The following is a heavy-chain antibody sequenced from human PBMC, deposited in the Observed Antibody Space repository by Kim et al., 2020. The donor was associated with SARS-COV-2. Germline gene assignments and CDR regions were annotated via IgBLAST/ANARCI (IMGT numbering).Heavy chain of an antibody. CDR3: AKDGAL. V-gene: IGHV3-23*01. D-gene: IGHD3-16*01. Sequence: GGSLRLSCAASGFTFNYYAMNWVRQAPGKGLEWVSGIIASGATTEYADSVKGRFTISRDNSKNTVYLQMHSLRADDTALYYCAKDGALWGQGTLVTVSS. J-gene: IGHJ4*02. CDR1: GFTFNYYA. CDR2: IIASGATT.